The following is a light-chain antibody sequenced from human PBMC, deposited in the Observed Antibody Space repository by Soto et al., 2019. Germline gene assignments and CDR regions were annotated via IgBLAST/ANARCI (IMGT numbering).Light chain of an antibody. Sequence: DIQMTQSPSTLSASVGDRVTITCRASQNFNKWLAWFQQKPGKVPKLLIFDASTLQTGVPSRFGGGGSGTEFTLTISGLQPDDFATYYCQQYNSYSPWTFGPGTKVEI. CDR2: DAS. CDR1: QNFNKW. CDR3: QQYNSYSPWT. V-gene: IGKV1-5*01. J-gene: IGKJ1*01.